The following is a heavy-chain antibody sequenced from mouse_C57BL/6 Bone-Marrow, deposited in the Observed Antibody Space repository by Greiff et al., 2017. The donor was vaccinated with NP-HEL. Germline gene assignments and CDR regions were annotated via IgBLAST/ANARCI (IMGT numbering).Heavy chain of an antibody. CDR1: GYTFTNYW. D-gene: IGHD2-4*01. CDR2: IYPGGGYT. Sequence: VKLQESGAELVRPGTSVKMSCKASGYTFTNYWIGWAKQRPGHGLEWIGDIYPGGGYTNYNEKFKGKATLTADKSSSTAYMQFSSLTSEDSAIYYCARWPYDYSYYFDYWGQGTTLTVSS. CDR3: ARWPYDYSYYFDY. V-gene: IGHV1-63*01. J-gene: IGHJ2*01.